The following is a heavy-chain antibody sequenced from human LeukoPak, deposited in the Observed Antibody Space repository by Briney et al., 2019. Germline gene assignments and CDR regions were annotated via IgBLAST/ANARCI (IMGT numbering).Heavy chain of an antibody. CDR2: ISGSGGST. CDR3: AKDYMWEPWSY. CDR1: GFTFSSYA. D-gene: IGHD1-26*01. Sequence: PGGSLRLXCAASGFTFSSYAMIRGRQAPGKGLEWFSAISGSGGSTYYADSVKGRFTISRDNSKNTLYLQMNSLRAEDTAVSYCAKDYMWEPWSYWGQGTLVTVSS. V-gene: IGHV3-23*01. J-gene: IGHJ4*02.